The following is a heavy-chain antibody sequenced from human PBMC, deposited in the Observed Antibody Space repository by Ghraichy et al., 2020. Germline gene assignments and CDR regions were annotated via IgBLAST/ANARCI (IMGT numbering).Heavy chain of an antibody. D-gene: IGHD3-10*01. J-gene: IGHJ1*01. CDR2: MNPNSGNT. CDR3: ATYYYGSGSYAEYFQH. V-gene: IGHV1-8*02. CDR1: GYTFTSYD. Sequence: ASVKVSCKASGYTFTSYDINWVRQATGQGLEWMGWMNPNSGNTGYAQKFQGRVTMTRNTSISTAYMELSSLRSEDTAVYYCATYYYGSGSYAEYFQHWGQGTLVTVSS.